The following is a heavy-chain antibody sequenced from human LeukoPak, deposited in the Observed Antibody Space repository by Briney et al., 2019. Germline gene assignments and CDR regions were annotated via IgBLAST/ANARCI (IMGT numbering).Heavy chain of an antibody. D-gene: IGHD3-3*01. V-gene: IGHV1-24*01. J-gene: IGHJ4*02. CDR1: GYTLTELS. CDR3: ATGGVDDFWSGYLAY. Sequence: SVKVSCKVSGYTLTELSMHWVRQAPGKGLEWMGGFDPEDGETIYAQKFQGRVTMTEDTSTDTAYMELSSLRSEDTAVYYCATGGVDDFWSGYLAYWGQGTLVAVSS. CDR2: FDPEDGET.